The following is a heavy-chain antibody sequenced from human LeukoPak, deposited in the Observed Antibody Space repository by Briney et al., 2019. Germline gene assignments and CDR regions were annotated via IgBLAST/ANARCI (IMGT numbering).Heavy chain of an antibody. J-gene: IGHJ4*02. CDR2: ISGSGGST. Sequence: GGSLRLSCAASGFTFSSYAMSWVRQAPGKGLEWVSAISGSGGSTYYADSVKGRFTISRDNSKNTLYLQMNSLRAEDTAVYYCAKVYDSSGYPLPSFDYWGQGTLVTVSS. V-gene: IGHV3-23*01. CDR1: GFTFSSYA. CDR3: AKVYDSSGYPLPSFDY. D-gene: IGHD3-22*01.